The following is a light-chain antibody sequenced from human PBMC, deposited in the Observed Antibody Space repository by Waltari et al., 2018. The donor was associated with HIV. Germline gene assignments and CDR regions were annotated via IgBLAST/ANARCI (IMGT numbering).Light chain of an antibody. CDR2: EDN. V-gene: IGLV2-23*01. J-gene: IGLJ3*02. CDR3: CSYTGSTTWV. CDR1: SSDVGSYNV. Sequence: QSITISCTGTSSDVGSYNVVSWYQQHPGKAPKLMIYEDNKRPSGVSNRFSGSKSGNTASLTISGLQAEDEADYYCCSYTGSTTWVFGGGTKLTVL.